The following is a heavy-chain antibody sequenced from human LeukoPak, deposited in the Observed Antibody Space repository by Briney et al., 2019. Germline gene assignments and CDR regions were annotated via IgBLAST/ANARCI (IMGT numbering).Heavy chain of an antibody. CDR2: INTNTGDP. V-gene: IGHV7-4-1*02. CDR1: GYTFTSYA. J-gene: IGHJ4*02. CDR3: VRQYCGEANCEYRTYFDY. D-gene: IGHD2-21*01. Sequence: GASVKVSCKSSGYTFTSYAVNWVRQAPGQGLEWMGWINTNTGDPTYAQAFIGRFVFSLDTSASTTYLQISGLKPEDTAVYYCVRQYCGEANCEYRTYFDYWGQGTLVTVSS.